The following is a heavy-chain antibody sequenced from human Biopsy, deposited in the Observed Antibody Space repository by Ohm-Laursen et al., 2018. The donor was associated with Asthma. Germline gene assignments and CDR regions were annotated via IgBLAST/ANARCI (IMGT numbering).Heavy chain of an antibody. CDR1: RFTYE. Sequence: SLRLSCSAPRFTYEMHWVRQAPGKGLEWVSSISSSGASTYYADSVKGRFTISRDNSKNTLSLQMNSLRAEDTAVYYCARAYGGSFFSGSFDIWGQGTMVTVSS. CDR3: ARAYGGSFFSGSFDI. D-gene: IGHD4-23*01. J-gene: IGHJ3*02. V-gene: IGHV3-23*01. CDR2: ISSSGAST.